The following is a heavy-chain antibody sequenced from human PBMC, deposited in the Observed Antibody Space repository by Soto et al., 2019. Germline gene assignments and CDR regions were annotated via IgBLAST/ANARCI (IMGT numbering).Heavy chain of an antibody. Sequence: SETLSLTCAVYGGSFSGYYWSWIRQPPGKGLEWIGEINHSGSTNYNPSLKSRVTISVDTSKNQFSLKLSSVTAADTAVYYCARMYSSSSLRGYYYYMDVWGKGTTVTVSS. D-gene: IGHD6-6*01. J-gene: IGHJ6*03. CDR2: INHSGST. V-gene: IGHV4-34*01. CDR3: ARMYSSSSLRGYYYYMDV. CDR1: GGSFSGYY.